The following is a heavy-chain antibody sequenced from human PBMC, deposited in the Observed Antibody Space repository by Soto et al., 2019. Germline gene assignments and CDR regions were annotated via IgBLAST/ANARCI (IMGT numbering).Heavy chain of an antibody. CDR1: GFTFSNYA. Sequence: EVQLLESGGGLVQPGGSLRLSCAASGFTFSNYAMGWVRQAPGKGLQWVSAISNTGHSTYSSDSVKGRVTVSRDNAENTQHLQMNSLRVDDTAVYYGAKQTTVFREAVTLGYFDPWGRGTLVTVSS. J-gene: IGHJ2*01. D-gene: IGHD4-17*01. V-gene: IGHV3-23*01. CDR2: ISNTGHST. CDR3: AKQTTVFREAVTLGYFDP.